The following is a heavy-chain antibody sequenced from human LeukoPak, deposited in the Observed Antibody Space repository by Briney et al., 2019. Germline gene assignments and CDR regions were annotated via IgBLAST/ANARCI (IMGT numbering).Heavy chain of an antibody. Sequence: GGSLRLSCAASGFTFSSYSMNWVRQAPGKGLVWVSRINSDGSSTSYADSVKGRFTISRDNAKNTLYLQMNSLRAEDTAVYYCARAAVGYSSGWYNYWGQGTLVTVSS. D-gene: IGHD6-19*01. CDR1: GFTFSSYS. CDR3: ARAAVGYSSGWYNY. J-gene: IGHJ4*02. CDR2: INSDGSST. V-gene: IGHV3-74*01.